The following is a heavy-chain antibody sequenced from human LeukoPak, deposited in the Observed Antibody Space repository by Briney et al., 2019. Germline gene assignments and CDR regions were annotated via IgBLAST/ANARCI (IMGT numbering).Heavy chain of an antibody. CDR3: ARDFVYNWNDDRYYFDY. J-gene: IGHJ4*02. D-gene: IGHD1-20*01. V-gene: IGHV3-66*01. CDR2: IYSSSST. Sequence: GGSLRLSCAASGFAVSSNYMSWVRQAPGKGLEWVSSIYSSSSTYYADSVKGRFTISRDSSKNTLYLQMNSLRADDTAVYYCARDFVYNWNDDRYYFDYWGQGTLVTVSS. CDR1: GFAVSSNY.